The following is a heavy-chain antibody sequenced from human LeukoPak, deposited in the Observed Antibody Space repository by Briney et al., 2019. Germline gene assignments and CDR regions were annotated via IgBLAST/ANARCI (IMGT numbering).Heavy chain of an antibody. CDR2: ISSSGFTI. D-gene: IGHD3-10*01. V-gene: IGHV3-11*04. J-gene: IGHJ6*03. CDR3: ARRGVWAYYYYMDV. CDR1: GFTFSDYY. Sequence: GGSLRLSCAASGFTFSDYYMSWIRQAPGKGLEWVSYISSSGFTIYDADSVKGRFTISRDNAKNSLYLQMNSLRAEDTAVYYCARRGVWAYYYYMDVWGKGTTVTISS.